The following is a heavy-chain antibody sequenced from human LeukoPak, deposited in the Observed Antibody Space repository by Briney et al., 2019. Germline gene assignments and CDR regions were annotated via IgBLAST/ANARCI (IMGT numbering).Heavy chain of an antibody. D-gene: IGHD3-10*01. Sequence: SGPTLVNPTQTLTLTCTFSGFSLSASGVGVAWIRQPPGKALEWLALIYWDDDKRYSPSLKSRLTITKDTSKNQVVLTMTNMDPVDTATYYCAHMSTMVRGVTYYFNYWGQGTLVTVSS. CDR1: GFSLSASGVG. CDR2: IYWDDDK. CDR3: AHMSTMVRGVTYYFNY. J-gene: IGHJ4*02. V-gene: IGHV2-5*02.